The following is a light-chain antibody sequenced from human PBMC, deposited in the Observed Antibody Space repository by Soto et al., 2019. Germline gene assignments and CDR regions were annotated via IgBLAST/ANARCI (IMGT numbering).Light chain of an antibody. CDR3: QQRSNWPST. J-gene: IGKJ2*01. CDR1: QSVSSS. CDR2: DAS. Sequence: EIVLTQSPATLSLSPGERATLSCRASQSVSSSLAWYQQKPGQAPRLLIYDASNSATDIPTRFSGSGSGTDFTLTISSLEPEDFAVYDCQQRSNWPSTFGQGTKLEIK. V-gene: IGKV3-11*01.